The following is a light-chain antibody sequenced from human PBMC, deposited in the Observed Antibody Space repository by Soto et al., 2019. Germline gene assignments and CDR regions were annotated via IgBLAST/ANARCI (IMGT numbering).Light chain of an antibody. CDR3: QQYANVPYT. V-gene: IGKV1-33*01. Sequence: DIQMTQSPSSLSASVGDRVTITCQASQAIRKYLNWYQQEPGKAPKLLIYGASNLEPGVPSRFSGGGSGTDFTFTISSLRPEDIATYFCQQYANVPYTFGRGTKLEIK. CDR2: GAS. J-gene: IGKJ2*01. CDR1: QAIRKY.